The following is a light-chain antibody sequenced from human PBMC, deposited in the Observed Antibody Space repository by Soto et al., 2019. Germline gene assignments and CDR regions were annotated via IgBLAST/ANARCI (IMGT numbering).Light chain of an antibody. CDR3: CSYAPDSTYV. Sequence: QSVLSQASCLSVSPGQSITISCTGTSNDVGAYDSVSWYQQHPHKAPQVIIYRGTLRPYGASNRFSASTSGNAASLTTSCLQAEDEDNYFCCSYAPDSTYVLVTATSSPS. CDR1: SNDVGAYDS. V-gene: IGLV2-23*01. CDR2: RGT. J-gene: IGLJ1*01.